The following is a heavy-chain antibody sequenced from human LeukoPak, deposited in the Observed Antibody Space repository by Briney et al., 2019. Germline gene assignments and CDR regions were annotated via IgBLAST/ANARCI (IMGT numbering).Heavy chain of an antibody. CDR2: ISYDGDSK. CDR3: ARDGGSYYGSGSSLL. CDR1: GFTFSSYA. Sequence: GGSLRLSCATSGFTFSSYAMYWVRQAPGKGLEWVAFISYDGDSKYYADSVKGRFTISRDNAKNSLYLQMNSLRAEDTAVYCCARDGGSYYGSGSSLLWGQGTLVTVSS. D-gene: IGHD3-10*01. J-gene: IGHJ4*02. V-gene: IGHV3-30-3*01.